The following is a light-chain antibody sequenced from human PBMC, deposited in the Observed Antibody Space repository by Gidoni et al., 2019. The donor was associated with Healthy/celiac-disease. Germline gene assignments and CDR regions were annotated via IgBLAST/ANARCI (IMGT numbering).Light chain of an antibody. CDR1: QSVRSY. CDR2: DAS. J-gene: IGKJ3*01. CDR3: QQRSNWPRFT. V-gene: IGKV3-11*01. Sequence: LLLPPSPATLSLSPGERATLSCRASQSVRSYLAWYQQKPGQAPRLLIYDASNRATGIPARFSGSGSGTDFTLTISSLEPEDFEVYYCQQRSNWPRFTFGHGTKVDIK.